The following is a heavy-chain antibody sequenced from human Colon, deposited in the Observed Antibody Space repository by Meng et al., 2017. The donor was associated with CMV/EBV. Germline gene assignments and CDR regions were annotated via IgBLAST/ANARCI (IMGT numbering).Heavy chain of an antibody. V-gene: IGHV4-59*11. J-gene: IGHJ4*02. CDR3: ARGVGHATNNSLDH. CDR2: VYYSGSA. CDR1: GDSLRDHY. D-gene: IGHD1-1*01. Sequence: SETLSLTCTVSGDSLRDHYWSWMRQPPGKGLEWMGYVYYSGSARYSPSLRNRITISVDTSRNQISLNLRFVTAADTAMYFCARGVGHATNNSLDHWGQGTLVTVSS.